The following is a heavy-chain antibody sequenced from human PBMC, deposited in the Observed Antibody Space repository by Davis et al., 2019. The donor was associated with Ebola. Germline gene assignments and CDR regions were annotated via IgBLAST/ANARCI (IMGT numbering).Heavy chain of an antibody. D-gene: IGHD2-15*01. CDR2: IDPSDSYT. J-gene: IGHJ3*02. Sequence: GESLKTPCKGPGYSFTSYWISWVRQMPGKGLEWMGRIDPSDSYTNYSPSFQGHVTISADKSISTAYLQWSSLKASDTAMYYCARLGDCSGGSCYRRGAFDIWGQGTMVTVSS. V-gene: IGHV5-10-1*01. CDR3: ARLGDCSGGSCYRRGAFDI. CDR1: GYSFTSYW.